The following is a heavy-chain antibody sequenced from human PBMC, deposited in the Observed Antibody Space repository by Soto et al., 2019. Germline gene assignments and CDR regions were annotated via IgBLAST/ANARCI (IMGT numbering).Heavy chain of an antibody. D-gene: IGHD3-3*01. J-gene: IGHJ6*02. CDR2: ISARNGDT. CDR3: ARDGRLLQYSSIPFMDV. CDR1: DYTFPSYG. Sequence: ASVKVSCKASDYTFPSYGINWVRQAPGQGLEWMGWISARNGDTNFAQKFQDRVTMTTGTSTTTAYMELRSLRSDDTAVYYCARDGRLLQYSSIPFMDVWGQGTTVTVSS. V-gene: IGHV1-18*01.